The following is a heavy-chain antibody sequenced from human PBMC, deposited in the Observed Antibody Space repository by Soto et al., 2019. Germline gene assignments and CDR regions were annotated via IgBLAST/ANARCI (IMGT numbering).Heavy chain of an antibody. CDR2: IRSKANSFAT. V-gene: IGHV3-73*01. CDR1: GFAFSGST. Sequence: GGSLRLSXAGSGFAFSGSTIHWVRQASGKGLEWVGRIRSKANSFATAYAASVKGRFIISRDDSKTTAYLQMNSLKIEDTAVYYCFRENCFSYHGMDVWGQGTTVTVSS. J-gene: IGHJ6*02. CDR3: FRENCFSYHGMDV. D-gene: IGHD2-15*01.